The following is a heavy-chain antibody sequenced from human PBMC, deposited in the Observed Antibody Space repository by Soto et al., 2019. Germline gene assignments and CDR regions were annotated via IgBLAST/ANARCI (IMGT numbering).Heavy chain of an antibody. CDR1: GGSISSSSYY. D-gene: IGHD1-26*01. CDR3: ARGVWGAYTP. Sequence: QLQLQESGPGLVKPSETLSLTCTVSGGSISSSSYYWGWIRQPPGKGLEWIGRIYYSGSTYYNPSLKSRVTISVDTSKNQFSLKLSSVTAADTAVYYCARGVWGAYTPWGQGTLVTVSS. V-gene: IGHV4-39*01. J-gene: IGHJ5*02. CDR2: IYYSGST.